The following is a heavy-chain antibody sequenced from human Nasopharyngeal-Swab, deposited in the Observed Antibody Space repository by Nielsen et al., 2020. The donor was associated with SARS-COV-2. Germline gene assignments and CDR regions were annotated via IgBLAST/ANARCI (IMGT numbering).Heavy chain of an antibody. J-gene: IGHJ4*02. CDR1: GFTISGYW. CDR3: ARDTDFDY. CDR2: INSDGTIT. V-gene: IGHV3-74*01. Sequence: LSLTCAASGFTISGYWMHWVRQVPGKGLVWVSRINSDGTITSYADSVRGRFTTSRDNAKNTLYLQMNSLGVEDTGVYHCARDTDFDYWGQGTPVTVSS. D-gene: IGHD4-11*01.